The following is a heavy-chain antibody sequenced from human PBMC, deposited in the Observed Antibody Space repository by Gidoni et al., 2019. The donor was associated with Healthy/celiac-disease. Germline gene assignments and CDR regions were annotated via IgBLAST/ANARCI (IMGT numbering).Heavy chain of an antibody. CDR2: IYYSGSI. CDR1: GVSISSYY. D-gene: IGHD3-22*01. CDR3: ARIYDSSGYYFEDY. Sequence: QVQLQESGPGLVKPSETLSLTCTVSGVSISSYYWSWIRQPPGKGLEWIGYIYYSGSINYNPSLKSRVTISEDTSKNQFSLKLSSVTAADTAVYYCARIYDSSGYYFEDYWGQGTLVTVSS. J-gene: IGHJ4*02. V-gene: IGHV4-59*01.